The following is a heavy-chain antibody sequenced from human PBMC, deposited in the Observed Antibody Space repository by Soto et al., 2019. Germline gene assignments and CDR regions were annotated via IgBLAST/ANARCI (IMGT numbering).Heavy chain of an antibody. CDR3: GRKKSGGSYYAFDI. CDR1: GGTFSSYA. V-gene: IGHV1-69*12. Sequence: QVQLVQSGAGVKKPGSSVKVSCKASGGTFSSYAISWVRQAPGQGLEWMGGIIPIFGTANYAQKFQGRVTITADESTSTAYMELSSLRSEDAAVYYCGRKKSGGSYYAFDIWGQGTMVTFSS. CDR2: IIPIFGTA. J-gene: IGHJ3*02. D-gene: IGHD1-26*01.